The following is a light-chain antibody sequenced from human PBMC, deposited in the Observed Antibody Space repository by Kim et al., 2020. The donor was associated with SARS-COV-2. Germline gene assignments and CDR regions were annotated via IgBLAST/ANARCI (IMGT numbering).Light chain of an antibody. V-gene: IGKV3-15*01. CDR2: GAS. CDR1: QSVSSN. Sequence: EIVMTQSPATLSVSPGERASLSCRARQSVSSNLAWYQQKPGQAPRLLIYGASTRATDIPARFSGSGSGTEFTLTISSLQSEDFAVYYCQQYNNWPLTFGGGTTVDIK. CDR3: QQYNNWPLT. J-gene: IGKJ4*01.